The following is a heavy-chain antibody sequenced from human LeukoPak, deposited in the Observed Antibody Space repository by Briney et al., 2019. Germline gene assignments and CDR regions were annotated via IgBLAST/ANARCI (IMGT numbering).Heavy chain of an antibody. J-gene: IGHJ5*02. Sequence: NASETLSLTCGVSGGFFSGYFWTWIHQPPGGGLEWIGEINRHGMTFYNPSLESRLAISFDTSKNQFFLNLTSVTAAVTAVYFCARGGTTYFSGSGTNPWGQGTLVTVSS. CDR1: GGFFSGYF. D-gene: IGHD3-10*01. CDR3: ARGGTTYFSGSGTNP. V-gene: IGHV4-34*01. CDR2: INRHGMT.